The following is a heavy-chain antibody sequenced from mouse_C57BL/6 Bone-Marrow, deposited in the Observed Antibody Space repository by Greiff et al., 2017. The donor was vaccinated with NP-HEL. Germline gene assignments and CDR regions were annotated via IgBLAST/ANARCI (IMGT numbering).Heavy chain of an antibody. J-gene: IGHJ3*01. CDR3: ARERAYYGSSPFAY. CDR1: GFTFSSYA. Sequence: EVMLVESGGGLVKPGGSLKLSCAASGFTFSSYAMSWVRQTPEKRLEWVATISDGGSYTYYPDNVKGRFTISRDNAKNNLYLQMSHLKSEDTAMYYCARERAYYGSSPFAYWGQGTLVPVSA. D-gene: IGHD1-1*01. V-gene: IGHV5-4*01. CDR2: ISDGGSYT.